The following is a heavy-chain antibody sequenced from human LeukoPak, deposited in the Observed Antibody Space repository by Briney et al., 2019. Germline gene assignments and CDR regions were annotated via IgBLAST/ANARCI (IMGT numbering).Heavy chain of an antibody. V-gene: IGHV3-33*01. CDR3: ARSYRMGSGSYYYFDY. Sequence: GRSLRLSCAASGFPFSTYGMHWVRQAPGKGLEGVAVIWFDGTNKYYADSVKGRFTISRDNSKNTLYLQMNSLRAEDTAVYYCARSYRMGSGSYYYFDYWGQGTLVTVSS. J-gene: IGHJ4*02. CDR1: GFPFSTYG. D-gene: IGHD1-26*01. CDR2: IWFDGTNK.